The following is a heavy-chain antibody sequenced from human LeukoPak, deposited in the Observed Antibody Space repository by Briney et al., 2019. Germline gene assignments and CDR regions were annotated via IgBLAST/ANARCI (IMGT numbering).Heavy chain of an antibody. CDR1: GFAFSTFG. Sequence: GGSLRLSCEASGFAFSTFGMNWVRQAPGKGPEWVSSISSSSGHIYYADSVKGRFTISRDNAKNIVFLQMNSLRAEDSGVYYCSRDGLGSGDRWGQGTLVTVSS. V-gene: IGHV3-21*01. CDR2: ISSSSGHI. D-gene: IGHD2-15*01. J-gene: IGHJ5*02. CDR3: SRDGLGSGDR.